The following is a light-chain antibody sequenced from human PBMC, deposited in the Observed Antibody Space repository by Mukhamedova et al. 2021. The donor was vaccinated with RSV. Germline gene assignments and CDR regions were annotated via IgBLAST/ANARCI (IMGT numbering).Light chain of an antibody. CDR2: EVT. V-gene: IGLV2-14*01. CDR3: TSNITTNVV. J-gene: IGLJ2*01. CDR1: SSDVGTSNY. Sequence: GISSDVGTSNYVSWYQQYPGKAPKLMIYEVTNRPSGVSSRFSGSKSGNTASLTISALQPEDEADYYCTSNITTNVVFGGGTKLTVL.